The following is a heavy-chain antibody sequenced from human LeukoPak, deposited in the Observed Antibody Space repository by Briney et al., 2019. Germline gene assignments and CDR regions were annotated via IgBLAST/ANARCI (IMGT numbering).Heavy chain of an antibody. D-gene: IGHD3-16*01. CDR2: IIQDGSEK. CDR1: GFTFGSYW. CDR3: ATDSFSFGDLNPGP. Sequence: PGGSLRLSCAASGFTFGSYWMSWVRQAPGKGLEWVANIIQDGSEKYYVDSVRGRFTISRDNAKSSLYLQMTNLRAEDTAVYYCATDSFSFGDLNPGPWGQGTLVTVSS. V-gene: IGHV3-7*01. J-gene: IGHJ5*02.